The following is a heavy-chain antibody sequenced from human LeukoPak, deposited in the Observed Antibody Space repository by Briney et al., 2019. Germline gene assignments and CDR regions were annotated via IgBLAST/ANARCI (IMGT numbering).Heavy chain of an antibody. CDR2: IKQDGSEK. D-gene: IGHD3-3*01. J-gene: IGHJ4*02. Sequence: GGSLRLSCAASGFTFSSYWMSWVRQAPGKGLEWVANIKQDGSEKYYVDSVKGRFTISRDNAKNSLYLQMNSLRAEDTAVYYCATDRGWRTSGYYLYYFEYWGQGTLVTFSS. CDR3: ATDRGWRTSGYYLYYFEY. V-gene: IGHV3-7*01. CDR1: GFTFSSYW.